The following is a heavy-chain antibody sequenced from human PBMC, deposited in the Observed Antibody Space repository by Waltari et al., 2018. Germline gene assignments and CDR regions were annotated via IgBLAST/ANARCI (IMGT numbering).Heavy chain of an antibody. CDR3: ARGRGFGWELHWQFDLVY. V-gene: IGHV1-18*04. Sequence: QVQLVQSGAEVKKPGASVKVSCKASGYTFTSYGISWVRQAPGQGLEWMGWISAYNGNTNDAQKLQGRVTMTTDTSTSTAYMELRSLRSDDTAVYYCARGRGFGWELHWQFDLVYWGQGTLVTVSS. D-gene: IGHD1-26*01. CDR2: ISAYNGNT. J-gene: IGHJ4*02. CDR1: GYTFTSYG.